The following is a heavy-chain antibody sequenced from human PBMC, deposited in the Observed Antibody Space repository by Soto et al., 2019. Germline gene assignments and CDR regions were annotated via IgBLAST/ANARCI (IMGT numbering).Heavy chain of an antibody. CDR3: ARDGHECGGDCYFQGGEYYFDY. J-gene: IGHJ4*02. V-gene: IGHV3-33*01. CDR2: IWYDGSNK. D-gene: IGHD2-21*02. CDR1: GFTFSSYG. Sequence: GGSLRLSCAASGFTFSSYGMHWVRQAPGKGLEWVAVIWYDGSNKYYADSVKGRFTISRDNSKNTLYLQMNSLRAEDTAVYYCARDGHECGGDCYFQGGEYYFDYWGQGT.